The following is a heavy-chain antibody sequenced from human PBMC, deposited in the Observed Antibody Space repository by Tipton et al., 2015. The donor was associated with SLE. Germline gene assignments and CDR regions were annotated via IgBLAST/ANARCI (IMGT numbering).Heavy chain of an antibody. Sequence: TLSLTCIVSGGSINSGGYYWGWIRQPPGRGLEWVGSMYFGGSTYYNRSLRSRVTISGATSEKQITLTLTSVTAADTAVHYCARTNLQESLVDWYFDLWGRGTLVTVSS. D-gene: IGHD5-24*01. V-gene: IGHV4-39*06. J-gene: IGHJ2*01. CDR2: MYFGGST. CDR1: GGSINSGGYY. CDR3: ARTNLQESLVDWYFDL.